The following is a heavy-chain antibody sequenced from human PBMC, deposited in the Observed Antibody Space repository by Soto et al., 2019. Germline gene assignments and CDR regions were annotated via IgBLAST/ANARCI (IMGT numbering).Heavy chain of an antibody. CDR1: GFTFDDYA. V-gene: IGHV3-9*01. J-gene: IGHJ6*02. Sequence: PGGSLRLSCAASGFTFDDYAMHWVRQAPGKGLEWVSGISWNSGNLGYADSVKGRFTISRDNAKNSLYLQMNSLRAEDTALYYCARDIAAAGTSYYYYGMDVWGQGTTVTVSS. D-gene: IGHD6-13*01. CDR2: ISWNSGNL. CDR3: ARDIAAAGTSYYYYGMDV.